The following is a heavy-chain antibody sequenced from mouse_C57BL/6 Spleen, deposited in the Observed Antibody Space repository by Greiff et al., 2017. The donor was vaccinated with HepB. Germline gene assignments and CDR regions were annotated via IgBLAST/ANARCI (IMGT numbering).Heavy chain of an antibody. D-gene: IGHD1-1*01. J-gene: IGHJ3*01. CDR3: AGYYYGSSYPFAY. CDR2: IYPGDGDT. CDR1: GYAFSSSW. V-gene: IGHV1-82*01. Sequence: QVQLQQSGPELVKPGASVKISCKASGYAFSSSWMNWVKQRPGKGLEWIGRIYPGDGDTNYNGKFKGKATLTADKSSSTAYMQLSSLTSEDSAVYFCAGYYYGSSYPFAYWGQGTLVTVSA.